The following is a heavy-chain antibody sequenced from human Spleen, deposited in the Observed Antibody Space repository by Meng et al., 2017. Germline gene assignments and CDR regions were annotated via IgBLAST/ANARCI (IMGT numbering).Heavy chain of an antibody. V-gene: IGHV6-1*01. CDR3: ARDREGFDV. J-gene: IGHJ4*02. D-gene: IGHD1-26*01. CDR1: GDSVSSNSAA. Sequence: QVQLQQSGPGLVRPSQTLSLTCAISGDSVSSNSAAWNWFRQSPPSGLEWLGRTYYRSKWYNDYVPSVNSRITIDPDTSKNQFSLQLTSVTPEDTAVYYCARDREGFDVWGQGTLVTVSS. CDR2: TYYRSKWYN.